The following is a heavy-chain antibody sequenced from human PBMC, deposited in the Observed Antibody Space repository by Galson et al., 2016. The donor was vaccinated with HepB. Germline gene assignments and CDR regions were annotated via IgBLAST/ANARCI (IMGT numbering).Heavy chain of an antibody. D-gene: IGHD1-26*01. CDR2: XYRGGSX. CDR1: GXXFSXXX. V-gene: IGHV3-53*01. CDR3: VXGLFGGLGAVYXDY. J-gene: IGHJ4*02. Sequence: SLXXXCAASGXXFSXXXMNXXXQAXXKGLXXVSXXYRGGSXXDAXXXKGQFTISRDXXKNTLYLQMNSLRVEDTAVYYCVXGLFGGLGAVYXDYWGQG.